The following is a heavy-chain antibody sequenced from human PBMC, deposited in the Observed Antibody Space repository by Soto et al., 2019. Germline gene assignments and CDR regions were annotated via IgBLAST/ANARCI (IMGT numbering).Heavy chain of an antibody. CDR1: GFTFNAHA. V-gene: IGHV3-23*01. Sequence: EVQVLESGGGLLQPGRSLRLSCVASGFTFNAHAMTWVRQGPGMGLEWTSTISGDGKTTHYADSVKGRFTVSRDNSKNTLSLQLNSLRAEDTATYYCVKDWTGNKCPCLDVWGKGTTVTVSS. CDR3: VKDWTGNKCPCLDV. CDR2: ISGDGKTT. D-gene: IGHD2-8*02. J-gene: IGHJ6*04.